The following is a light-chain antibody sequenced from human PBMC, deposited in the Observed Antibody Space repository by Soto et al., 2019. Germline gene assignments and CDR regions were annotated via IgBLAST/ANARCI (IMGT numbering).Light chain of an antibody. V-gene: IGKV3-20*01. CDR3: QHYGSSPPLYT. CDR2: GAS. CDR1: QSVYTNY. J-gene: IGKJ2*01. Sequence: EIVLTQSPGTLSLSPGERATLSCRASQSVYTNYLAWYQQKPGQAPRLLIYGASRRATGIPDRFSGSGSETDFTLTISRLEPEDFAVYDCQHYGSSPPLYTFGQGTKLEIK.